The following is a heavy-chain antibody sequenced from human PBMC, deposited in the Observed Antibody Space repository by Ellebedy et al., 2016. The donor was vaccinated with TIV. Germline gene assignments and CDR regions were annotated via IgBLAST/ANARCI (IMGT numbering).Heavy chain of an antibody. CDR2: IRGSGVST. CDR3: AKDPGYCISTSCYRYFQH. Sequence: GGSLRLSXAASGFTFSSYAMSWVRQAPGKGLEWVSAIRGSGVSTYYADSVKGRFTISRDNSKNTLYLQMNSLRAEDTAVYYCAKDPGYCISTSCYRYFQHWGQGTLVTVSS. CDR1: GFTFSSYA. D-gene: IGHD2-2*02. V-gene: IGHV3-23*01. J-gene: IGHJ1*01.